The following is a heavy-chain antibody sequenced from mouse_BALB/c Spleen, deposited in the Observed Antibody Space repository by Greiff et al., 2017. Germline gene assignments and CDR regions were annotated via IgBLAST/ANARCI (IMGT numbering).Heavy chain of an antibody. J-gene: IGHJ4*01. D-gene: IGHD1-1*01. CDR2: ISYSGST. Sequence: EVKLEESGPGLVKPSQSLSLTCTVTGYSITSYYAWNWIRQFTGNKLGWMGYISYSGSTSYNPSLKSRISITRDTSKNQFFLQLNSVTTEDTATYYCARKRLLYYYAMDYWGQGTSVTVSS. CDR3: ARKRLLYYYAMDY. V-gene: IGHV3-2*02. CDR1: GYSITSYYA.